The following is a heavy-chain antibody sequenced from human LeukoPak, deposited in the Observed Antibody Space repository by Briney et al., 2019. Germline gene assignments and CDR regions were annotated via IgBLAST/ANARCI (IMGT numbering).Heavy chain of an antibody. D-gene: IGHD2-2*01. J-gene: IGHJ5*02. CDR3: ARERTRPFSVTSFSWFDP. CDR1: GGSFSGYY. CDR2: INHSGST. Sequence: SETLSLTCAVYGGSFSGYYWSWIRQPPGKGLEWIGEINHSGSTNYNPSLKSRVTISVDTSKSQFSLRLTSMTAADTAVYYCARERTRPFSVTSFSWFDPWGQGTLVTVSS. V-gene: IGHV4-34*01.